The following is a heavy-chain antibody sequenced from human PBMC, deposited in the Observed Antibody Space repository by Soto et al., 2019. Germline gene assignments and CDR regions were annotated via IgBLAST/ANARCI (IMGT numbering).Heavy chain of an antibody. CDR3: VKGGDMDS. CDR1: GFNFITYG. Sequence: GGSLRLSCTASGFNFITYGIYWVRQTPGKGLEWVALITSDGSTKFYADSVRGRFTISRDNSKNTVYLQMVSLRAEDTAVYYCVKGGDMDSWGQGTLVTVSS. J-gene: IGHJ5*01. V-gene: IGHV3-30*03. D-gene: IGHD2-21*01. CDR2: ITSDGSTK.